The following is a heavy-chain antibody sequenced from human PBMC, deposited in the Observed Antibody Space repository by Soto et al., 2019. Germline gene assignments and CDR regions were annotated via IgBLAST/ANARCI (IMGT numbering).Heavy chain of an antibody. CDR2: INAGKENT. CDR3: TRGLNGYLHYFDY. V-gene: IGHV1-3*01. Sequence: ASVNVSCKASVYTFTSYAMHWVGQAPAQSLEWMGWINAGKENTKYLQKFQGRVTITRDTSASTAYMELSSLRSEDLAVYYCTRGLNGYLHYFDYWGQGTLVTLSS. CDR1: VYTFTSYA. D-gene: IGHD5-18*01. J-gene: IGHJ4*01.